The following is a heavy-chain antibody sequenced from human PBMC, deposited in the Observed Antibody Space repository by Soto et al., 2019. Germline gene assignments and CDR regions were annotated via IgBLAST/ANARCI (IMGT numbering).Heavy chain of an antibody. CDR2: IDPSDSYT. V-gene: IGHV5-10-1*01. D-gene: IGHD6-13*01. CDR3: ARLPHSSSWYSYYYGMDV. CDR1: GYSFTTYW. Sequence: LKISCKGSGYSFTTYWISWVRQMPGKGLEWMGRIDPSDSYTNYSPSFQGHVTISADKSISTAYLQWSSLKASDTAMYYCARLPHSSSWYSYYYGMDVWGQGTTVTVSS. J-gene: IGHJ6*02.